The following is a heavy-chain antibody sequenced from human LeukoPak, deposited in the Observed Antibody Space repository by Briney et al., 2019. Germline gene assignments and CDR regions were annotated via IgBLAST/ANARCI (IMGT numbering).Heavy chain of an antibody. CDR1: GYTFTSYG. Sequence: ASVKVSCKASGYTFTSYGISWVRQAPGQGLEWMGWISAYNGNTNYAQKFQGRVTMTRNTSISTAYMELSSLRSEDTAVYYCARGTDGDYVDYWGQGTLVTVSS. CDR3: ARGTDGDYVDY. CDR2: ISAYNGNT. V-gene: IGHV1-18*01. J-gene: IGHJ4*02. D-gene: IGHD4-17*01.